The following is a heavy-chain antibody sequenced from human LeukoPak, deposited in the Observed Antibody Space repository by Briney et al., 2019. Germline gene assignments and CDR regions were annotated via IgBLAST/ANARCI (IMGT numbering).Heavy chain of an antibody. V-gene: IGHV3-23*01. CDR1: EFTFSSYA. J-gene: IGHJ6*02. CDR2: ISGSGGST. CDR3: AKATVTTFYYYGMDV. Sequence: GGSLRLSCAASEFTFSSYAMSWVRQAPGKGLEWVSAISGSGGSTYYADSVKGRFTISRDNSKNTLYLQMNSLRAEDTAVYYCAKATVTTFYYYGMDVWGQGTTVTVSS. D-gene: IGHD4-11*01.